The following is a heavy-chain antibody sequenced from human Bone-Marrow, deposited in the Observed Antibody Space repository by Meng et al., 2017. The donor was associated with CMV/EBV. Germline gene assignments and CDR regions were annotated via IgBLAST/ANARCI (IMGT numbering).Heavy chain of an antibody. D-gene: IGHD3-3*01. CDR1: GFTFDDYT. J-gene: IGHJ6*02. CDR2: ISWDGGST. V-gene: IGHV3-43*01. CDR3: AKGRKVAYYDFWSGFYGMDV. Sequence: GGSLRLSCAASGFTFDDYTMHWVRQAPGKGLEWVSLISWDGGSTYYADSAKGRFTISRDNSKNSLYLQVNSLRTEDTALYYCAKGRKVAYYDFWSGFYGMDVWGQGTTVTGSS.